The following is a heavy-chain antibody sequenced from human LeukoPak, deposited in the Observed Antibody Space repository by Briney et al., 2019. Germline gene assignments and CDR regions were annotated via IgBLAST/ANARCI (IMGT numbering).Heavy chain of an antibody. D-gene: IGHD3-9*01. J-gene: IGHJ4*02. CDR2: ISGSGGST. CDR3: AKAAPSFYYDILTGYRTGGYFDY. CDR1: GFTFSSYA. V-gene: IGHV3-23*01. Sequence: GGSLRLSCAASGFTFSSYAMSWVRQAPGKGLEWVSAISGSGGSTYYGDSVKGRFTISRDNSKNTLYLQMNSLRAEDTAVYYCAKAAPSFYYDILTGYRTGGYFDYWGQGTLVTVSS.